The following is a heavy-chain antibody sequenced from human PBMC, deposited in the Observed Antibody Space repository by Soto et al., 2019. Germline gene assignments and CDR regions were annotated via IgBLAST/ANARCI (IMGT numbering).Heavy chain of an antibody. V-gene: IGHV4-4*07. Sequence: LSLTCSVSRGTISGYYWTWIRQPAGKGLEWIGRIYSSGNTKYNPSLQSRVTMSLDTSNNQFSLRLTSVTAADTAVYYCARGQRFSDWFDPWGQGTWVTVS. CDR3: ARGQRFSDWFDP. J-gene: IGHJ5*02. CDR2: IYSSGNT. CDR1: RGTISGYY. D-gene: IGHD3-3*01.